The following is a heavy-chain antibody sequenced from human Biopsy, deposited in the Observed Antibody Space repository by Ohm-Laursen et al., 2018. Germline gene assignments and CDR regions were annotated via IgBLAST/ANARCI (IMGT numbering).Heavy chain of an antibody. CDR1: GFTFKNYA. Sequence: SLRLSCAASGFTFKNYAMNWVRQAPGKGLDWVSSIDSSAASTFYADPVEGRFTISRDNSKNTLFLQMNSLRAADTAIYYCASDLNGDPSAFDYWGQGTPVTVSS. V-gene: IGHV3-23*01. D-gene: IGHD4-17*01. CDR3: ASDLNGDPSAFDY. CDR2: IDSSAAST. J-gene: IGHJ4*02.